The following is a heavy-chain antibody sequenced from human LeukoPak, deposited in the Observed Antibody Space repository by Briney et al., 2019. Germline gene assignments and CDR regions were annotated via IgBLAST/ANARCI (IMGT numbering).Heavy chain of an antibody. Sequence: GGSLRLSCAASGFTFSSNAMNWVRQAPGKGLEWVSGTGSTGVSTFYADSVKGRFTVSRDNSKNTLSLQMNSLRAEDTAVYYCAKDPGVVPAHYFDYWGQGTLVTVSS. J-gene: IGHJ4*02. CDR2: TGSTGVST. D-gene: IGHD2-2*01. V-gene: IGHV3-23*01. CDR1: GFTFSSNA. CDR3: AKDPGVVPAHYFDY.